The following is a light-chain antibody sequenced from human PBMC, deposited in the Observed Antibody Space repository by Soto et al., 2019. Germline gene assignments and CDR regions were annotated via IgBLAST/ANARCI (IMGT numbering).Light chain of an antibody. CDR2: DVS. CDR1: SGDVGGYNY. Sequence: QSVLTQPASVSGSPGQSIAISCTGTSGDVGGYNYVSWYQHHPGKAPKLMIYDVSNRPSGVSNRFSGSKSGNTASLTISGLQSEDEAHYYCTSYTSSSTVVFGGGTKLTVL. J-gene: IGLJ2*01. CDR3: TSYTSSSTVV. V-gene: IGLV2-14*03.